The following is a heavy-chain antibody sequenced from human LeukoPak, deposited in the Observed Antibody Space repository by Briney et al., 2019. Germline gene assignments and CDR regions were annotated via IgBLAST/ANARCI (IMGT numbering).Heavy chain of an antibody. CDR2: TYHSGST. CDR1: GGSISSSNW. J-gene: IGHJ4*02. Sequence: SGTLSLTCAVSGGSISSSNWWSWVRQPPGKGLEWIGETYHSGSTNYNPSLKSRVTISVDTSKNQFSLKLSSVTAADTAVYYCARRSPSYYFDYWGQETLVTVSS. V-gene: IGHV4-4*02. CDR3: ARRSPSYYFDY.